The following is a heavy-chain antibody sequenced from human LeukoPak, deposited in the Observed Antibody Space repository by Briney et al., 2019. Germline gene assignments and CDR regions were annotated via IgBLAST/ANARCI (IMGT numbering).Heavy chain of an antibody. J-gene: IGHJ4*02. CDR1: GFTFSSYA. CDR3: ANYGGDY. V-gene: IGHV3-23*01. Sequence: GGSLRLSCAASGFTFSSYAMNWVRQAPGKGLEWVSGINSSGDRTDYADSVKGRFTISRDNSKSTLYLQINSLRVGDTAVYYCANYGGDYWGQGTLVTVSS. CDR2: INSSGDRT. D-gene: IGHD3-10*01.